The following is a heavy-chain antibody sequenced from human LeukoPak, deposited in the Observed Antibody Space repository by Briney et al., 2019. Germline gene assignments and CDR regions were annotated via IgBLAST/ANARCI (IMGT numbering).Heavy chain of an antibody. Sequence: ASVKVSCKASGYTFTSNGISCVRQAPGQGLEWMGWISAYNGNTNYAQKLQGRVTMTTDTSTSTAYMELRSLRSDDTAVYYCARVAYYGSGSSCFDPWGQGTLVTVSS. D-gene: IGHD3-10*01. CDR2: ISAYNGNT. CDR1: GYTFTSNG. CDR3: ARVAYYGSGSSCFDP. V-gene: IGHV1-18*04. J-gene: IGHJ5*02.